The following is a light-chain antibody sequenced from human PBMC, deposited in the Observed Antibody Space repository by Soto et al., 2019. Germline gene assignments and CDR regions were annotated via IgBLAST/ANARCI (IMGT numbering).Light chain of an antibody. CDR2: DVR. CDR3: TSFTSSSTLYV. V-gene: IGLV2-14*01. J-gene: IGLJ1*01. Sequence: QSALTQPASVSGSPGQSITISCTGTSSDVGGYNYVSWYQQHPGKAPKLMIYDVRNRASGASNRFSGSKSGNTASLTTSGLQAEDEADYYCTSFTSSSTLYVFGTGTKLTVL. CDR1: SSDVGGYNY.